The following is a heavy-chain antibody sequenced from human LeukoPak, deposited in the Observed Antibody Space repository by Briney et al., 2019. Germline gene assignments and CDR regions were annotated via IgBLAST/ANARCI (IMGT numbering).Heavy chain of an antibody. CDR1: GYTFTGYY. Sequence: GASVKVSCKASGYTFTGYYMHWVRQAPGQGLEWMGWINPNSGGTNYAQKFQGRVTMTRDTSISTAYMELSRLRSDDTAVYYCASLVAKVVGATNDFDYWGQGTLVTVSS. CDR2: INPNSGGT. J-gene: IGHJ4*02. D-gene: IGHD1-26*01. V-gene: IGHV1-2*02. CDR3: ASLVAKVVGATNDFDY.